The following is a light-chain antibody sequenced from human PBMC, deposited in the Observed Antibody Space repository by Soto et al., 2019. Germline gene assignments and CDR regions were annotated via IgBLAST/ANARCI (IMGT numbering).Light chain of an antibody. J-gene: IGKJ3*01. CDR1: QSVSASY. CDR2: ASS. V-gene: IGKV3-20*01. CDR3: QQYVSALFT. Sequence: EIVLTQSPGTLSLSPGERVTLSCRASQSVSASYLAWYQQKPGQAPRLLIYASSTRATGIPDRFSGSGSGTDFTLTISRLEPEDFAVYYCQQYVSALFTFGPGTKVYIK.